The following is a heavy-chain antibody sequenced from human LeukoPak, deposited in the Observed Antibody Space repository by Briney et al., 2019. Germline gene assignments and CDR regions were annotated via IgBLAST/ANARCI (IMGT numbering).Heavy chain of an antibody. V-gene: IGHV3-23*01. J-gene: IGHJ4*02. Sequence: AGSLRLSCADSGFNLTSYATSGVPHGPAKGLQPLSTINSGGGIYYGDSVKGRFTISRDNSKNTVYLQMNSLRAEDTAVYYCARDYGRGSGWPIDYWGQGTLVTVSS. D-gene: IGHD6-19*01. CDR3: ARDYGRGSGWPIDY. CDR2: INSGGGI. CDR1: GFNLTSYA.